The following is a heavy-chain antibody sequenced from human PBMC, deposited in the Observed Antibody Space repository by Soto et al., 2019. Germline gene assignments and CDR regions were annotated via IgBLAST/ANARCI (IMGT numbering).Heavy chain of an antibody. Sequence: SQALTLTCAISGDSVSSNSAAWNWIRQSPSRGLEWLGRTYYRSKWYNDYAVSVKSRITINPDTSKNQFSLQLNSVTPEDTAVYYCAREGGYEWAYYYGMDVWGQGTTVTVSS. D-gene: IGHD5-12*01. CDR3: AREGGYEWAYYYGMDV. CDR1: GDSVSSNSAA. CDR2: TYYRSKWYN. J-gene: IGHJ6*02. V-gene: IGHV6-1*01.